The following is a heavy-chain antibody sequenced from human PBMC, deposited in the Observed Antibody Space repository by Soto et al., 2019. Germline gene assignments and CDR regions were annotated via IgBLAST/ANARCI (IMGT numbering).Heavy chain of an antibody. CDR1: GGSISSGGYS. V-gene: IGHV4-30-2*01. Sequence: QLQLQESGSGLVKPSQTLSLTCAVSGGSISSGGYSWGWIRQPPGKGLEWIGYIYHSGSTYYNPSLKSRAIVAVDRSKNQFSLKLSSVTASDTAVYYCARVRDYWGQGTLVTVSS. CDR2: IYHSGST. J-gene: IGHJ4*02. CDR3: ARVRDY.